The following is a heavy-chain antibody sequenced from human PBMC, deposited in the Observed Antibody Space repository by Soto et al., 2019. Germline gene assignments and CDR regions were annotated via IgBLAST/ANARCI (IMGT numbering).Heavy chain of an antibody. V-gene: IGHV1-69*13. D-gene: IGHD3-10*01. CDR1: GGTFSSYA. Sequence: SVKVSCKASGGTFSSYAISWVRQAPGQGLEWMGGIIPIFGTANYAQKFQGRVTITADESTSTAYMELSSLRSEDTAVYYCARAAGGYYGSGSYYCLDYWGQGTLVTVSS. CDR2: IIPIFGTA. CDR3: ARAAGGYYGSGSYYCLDY. J-gene: IGHJ4*02.